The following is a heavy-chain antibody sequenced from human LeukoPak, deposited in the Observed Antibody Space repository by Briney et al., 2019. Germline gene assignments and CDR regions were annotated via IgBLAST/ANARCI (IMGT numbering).Heavy chain of an antibody. CDR2: ISGSGGST. Sequence: PGGSLRLSCAASGFTFSSYAMSWVRQAPGKGLEWVSAISGSGGSTYYADSVKGRFTISRDNSKNTLYLQMDSLRAEDTAVYYCAKGKNMVRGVTPYYFDYWGQGTLVTVSS. V-gene: IGHV3-23*01. J-gene: IGHJ4*02. CDR3: AKGKNMVRGVTPYYFDY. CDR1: GFTFSSYA. D-gene: IGHD3-10*01.